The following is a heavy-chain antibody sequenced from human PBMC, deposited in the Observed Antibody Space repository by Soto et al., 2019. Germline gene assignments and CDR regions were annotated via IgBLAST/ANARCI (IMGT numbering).Heavy chain of an antibody. D-gene: IGHD3-3*01. Sequence: ASVKVSCKTSGYTFTDYYIHWVRQAPVQGLEWVGRINPNGGETTFAPKFQGRVTMTRDTSISTAYMQLSRLRSDDTAVYYCAKDIDFWSGYPYGMDVWGQGTTVTVSS. CDR1: GYTFTDYY. V-gene: IGHV1-2*06. CDR3: AKDIDFWSGYPYGMDV. CDR2: INPNGGET. J-gene: IGHJ6*02.